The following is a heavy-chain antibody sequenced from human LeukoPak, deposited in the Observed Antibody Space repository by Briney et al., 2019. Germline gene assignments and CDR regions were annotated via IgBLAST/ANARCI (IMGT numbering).Heavy chain of an antibody. CDR1: GFTFSRYW. CDR3: ARDGLALGWFDP. J-gene: IGHJ5*02. V-gene: IGHV3-74*03. CDR2: ISPDGSTT. Sequence: PGGSLRLSCAASGFTFSRYWMHWVRQAPGKGLMWVSRISPDGSTTLYADSVKGRFTISRDNAKNTLYLQMNSLRAEDTALYYCARDGLALGWFDPWGQGTLVAVSS. D-gene: IGHD6-19*01.